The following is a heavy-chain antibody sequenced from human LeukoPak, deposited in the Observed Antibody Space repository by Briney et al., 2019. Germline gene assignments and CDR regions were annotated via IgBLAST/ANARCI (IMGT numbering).Heavy chain of an antibody. J-gene: IGHJ4*02. D-gene: IGHD3-22*01. Sequence: PGGSLRLSCAASGFTFSSYAMSWVRQAPGKGLEWVSAISGSGGSTYYADSVKGRFTISRDNSKNTLYLRMNSLRAEDTAVYYGAKGGLTMIVVVMRYWGQGTLVTVSS. CDR1: GFTFSSYA. V-gene: IGHV3-23*01. CDR3: AKGGLTMIVVVMRY. CDR2: ISGSGGST.